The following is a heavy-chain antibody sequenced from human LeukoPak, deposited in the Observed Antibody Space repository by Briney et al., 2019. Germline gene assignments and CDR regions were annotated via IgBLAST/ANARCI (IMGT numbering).Heavy chain of an antibody. V-gene: IGHV4-31*11. CDR1: GGSFSGYY. Sequence: PSETLSLTCAVYGGSFSGYYWSWIRQYPGKGLEWIGYIYYSGTTYYNPSLMSRVSISVDTSKNQLSLKLSSVTAADTAVYYCASMNRDGFKYYFDYWGQGTLVTVSS. D-gene: IGHD5-24*01. CDR2: IYYSGTT. CDR3: ASMNRDGFKYYFDY. J-gene: IGHJ4*02.